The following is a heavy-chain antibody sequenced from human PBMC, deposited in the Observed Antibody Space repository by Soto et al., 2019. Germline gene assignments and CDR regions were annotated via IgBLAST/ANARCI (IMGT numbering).Heavy chain of an antibody. D-gene: IGHD3-3*01. V-gene: IGHV1-69*01. CDR3: ARERYYDCWSGYYNRGEYSYGMDV. Sequence: QVQLVQSGAEVKKPGSSVKVSCKASGGTFSSYAISWVRQAPGQGREGMGGIIPILGTANYAQKFQGRVTITADESTSTAYMELSSLRSEDTAVYYCARERYYDCWSGYYNRGEYSYGMDVWGQGTTVTVSS. CDR1: GGTFSSYA. J-gene: IGHJ6*02. CDR2: IIPILGTA.